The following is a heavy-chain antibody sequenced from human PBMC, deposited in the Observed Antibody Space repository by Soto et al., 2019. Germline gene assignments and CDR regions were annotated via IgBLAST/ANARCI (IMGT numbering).Heavy chain of an antibody. CDR3: ATGDYGTGGYPSPDFDY. V-gene: IGHV1-2*02. CDR2: INPDSGAT. J-gene: IGHJ4*02. D-gene: IGHD2-8*02. Sequence: HEHLVQSGAEVKRPGASLKVSCKASGYSFTGYYIHWVRQAPGQGLEWMGWINPDSGATNYAQNFQRRVTLPSDTSISTASMELTSLTSYDTAVCYCATGDYGTGGYPSPDFDYWGQGTLVIVSS. CDR1: GYSFTGYY.